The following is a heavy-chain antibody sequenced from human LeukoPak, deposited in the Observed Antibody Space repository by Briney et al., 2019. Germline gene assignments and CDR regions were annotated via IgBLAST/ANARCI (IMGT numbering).Heavy chain of an antibody. J-gene: IGHJ4*02. Sequence: ASVKVSCKASGYTFTSYAMNWVRQAPGQGLEWMGWINTNTGNPTYAQGFTGRFVFSLDTSVSTAYLQISSLKAEDAAVYYCARGKVDTAMDHPLYYFDYWGQGTLVTVSS. CDR3: ARGKVDTAMDHPLYYFDY. D-gene: IGHD5-18*01. CDR1: GYTFTSYA. CDR2: INTNTGNP. V-gene: IGHV7-4-1*02.